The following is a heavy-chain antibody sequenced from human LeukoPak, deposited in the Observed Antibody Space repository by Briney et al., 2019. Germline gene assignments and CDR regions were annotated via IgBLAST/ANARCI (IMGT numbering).Heavy chain of an antibody. CDR3: AREGRYCSGGSCYSDAFDI. CDR2: ISSSSSYI. V-gene: IGHV3-21*01. J-gene: IGHJ3*02. D-gene: IGHD2-15*01. Sequence: GGSLRLSCAASGFTFSSYSMNWVRQAPGKGLEWVSSISSSSSYIYYADSVKGRFTISRENAKNSLYLQMNSLRAGDTAVYYCAREGRYCSGGSCYSDAFDIWGQGTMVTVSS. CDR1: GFTFSSYS.